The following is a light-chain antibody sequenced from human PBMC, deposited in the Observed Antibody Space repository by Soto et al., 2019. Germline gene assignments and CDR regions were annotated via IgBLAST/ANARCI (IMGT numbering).Light chain of an antibody. CDR3: RQYGTSLGFP. V-gene: IGKV3-20*01. CDR1: QSVSSNF. CDR2: GAS. Sequence: EIVLTQAPGTLSLXXGXTXXXXXSGIQSVSSNFLGWYQQKFGQAPRLLIFGASRRATGIPDRFSGSGSGTDFTLTITRLEPEDFAVYYCRQYGTSLGFPVGGGTKVDIK. J-gene: IGKJ4*01.